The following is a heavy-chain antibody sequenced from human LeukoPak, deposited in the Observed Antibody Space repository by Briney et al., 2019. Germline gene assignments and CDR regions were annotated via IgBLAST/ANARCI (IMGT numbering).Heavy chain of an antibody. Sequence: ASVKVSCKASGYTFTGYYMHWVRQAPGQGLEWMGWINPNSGGTNYAQKFQGRVTMTRDTSISTAYMELSRLRSGDTAVYYCARDRGYCSSTSCRTLYWYFDLWGRGTLVTVSS. CDR2: INPNSGGT. CDR1: GYTFTGYY. CDR3: ARDRGYCSSTSCRTLYWYFDL. J-gene: IGHJ2*01. D-gene: IGHD2-2*03. V-gene: IGHV1-2*02.